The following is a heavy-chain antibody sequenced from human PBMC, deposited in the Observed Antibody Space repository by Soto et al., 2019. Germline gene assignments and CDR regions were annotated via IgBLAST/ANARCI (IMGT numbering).Heavy chain of an antibody. J-gene: IGHJ4*02. CDR3: ARDSDSSGWWPDY. D-gene: IGHD6-19*01. CDR2: IWYDGSNK. CDR1: GFTFSSYG. Sequence: QVQLVESGGGVVQPGRSLRLSCAASGFTFSSYGMHWVRQAPGKGLEWVAVIWYDGSNKYYADSVKGRFTISRDNSKNTLYRQMNSLRAEDTAVYYCARDSDSSGWWPDYWGQGTLVTVSS. V-gene: IGHV3-33*01.